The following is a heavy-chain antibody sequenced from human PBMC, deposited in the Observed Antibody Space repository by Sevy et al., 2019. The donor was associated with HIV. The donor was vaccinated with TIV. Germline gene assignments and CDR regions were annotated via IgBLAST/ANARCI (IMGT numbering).Heavy chain of an antibody. CDR1: GYTFSSYG. Sequence: DTVKVSCKASGYTFSSYGITWVRQAPRQGLERKGWISAYNRNTNYPQKLQGRVTLTTDISTNTAYMELSSLRSDDTAVYYCARARITVTTLNWFDPWGQGTLVTVSS. V-gene: IGHV1-18*01. CDR2: ISAYNRNT. D-gene: IGHD4-17*01. CDR3: ARARITVTTLNWFDP. J-gene: IGHJ5*02.